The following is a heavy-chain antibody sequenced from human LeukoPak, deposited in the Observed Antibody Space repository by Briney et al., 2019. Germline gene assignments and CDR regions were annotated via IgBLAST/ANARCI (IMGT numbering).Heavy chain of an antibody. Sequence: SVKVSCKASGYTFTSYDINWVRQATGQGLEWMGGIIPILGTANYAQKFQGRVTITADESTSTAYMELSSLRSEDTAVYYCARGRRQLGHYYYYMDVWGKGTTVTVSS. J-gene: IGHJ6*03. CDR3: ARGRRQLGHYYYYMDV. V-gene: IGHV1-69*13. CDR1: GYTFTSYD. D-gene: IGHD6-6*01. CDR2: IIPILGTA.